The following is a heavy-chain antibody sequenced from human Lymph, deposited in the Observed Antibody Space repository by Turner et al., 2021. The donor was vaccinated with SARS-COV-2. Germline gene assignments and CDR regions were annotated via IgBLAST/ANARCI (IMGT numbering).Heavy chain of an antibody. CDR3: AGSNFDWLFSPDWFDP. D-gene: IGHD3-9*01. J-gene: IGHJ5*02. CDR2: ISGNNDNT. CDR1: GYTFTNYG. V-gene: IGHV1-18*01. Sequence: QVQLVQSGAGVQQPGASVKVSCNASGYTFTNYGISWVRQAAGEWLEWMEWISGNNDNTTHEQKLKGRETMTTDTSTSTAYMELRSLRADDTGVYHCAGSNFDWLFSPDWFDPWGQGTLVIVSS.